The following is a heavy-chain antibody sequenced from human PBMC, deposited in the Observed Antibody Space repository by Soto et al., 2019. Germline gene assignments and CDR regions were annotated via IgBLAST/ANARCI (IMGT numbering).Heavy chain of an antibody. J-gene: IGHJ6*03. D-gene: IGHD2-2*01. V-gene: IGHV3-21*01. CDR3: ARDGAYCSGTGCRDYYHYMDV. CDR1: GFSFSDYS. CDR2: ISGSSSYI. Sequence: EVQLVESGGGLVKPGGSLRLSCAASGFSFSDYSMNWVRQAPGKGLEWVSSISGSSSYIYYADSLKGRFTVSRDNAKKSLYLQINILRAEDTAVYYCARDGAYCSGTGCRDYYHYMDVWGKGTTVTVSS.